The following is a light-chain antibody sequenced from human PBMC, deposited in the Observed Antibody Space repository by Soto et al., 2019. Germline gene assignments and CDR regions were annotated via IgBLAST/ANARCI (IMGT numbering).Light chain of an antibody. CDR1: KLGDNY. CDR3: QAWDSSTAHVV. Sequence: SYELTQPPSVSVSPGQTASITCSGDKLGDNYACWYQQKPGQSPVLVIYQDRKRPSGIPERFSGSNSGNTATLTISGTQAMDEADYYCQAWDSSTAHVVFGGGTKLTVL. V-gene: IGLV3-1*01. J-gene: IGLJ2*01. CDR2: QDR.